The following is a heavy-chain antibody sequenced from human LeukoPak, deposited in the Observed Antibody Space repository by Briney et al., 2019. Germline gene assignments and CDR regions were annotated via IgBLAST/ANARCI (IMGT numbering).Heavy chain of an antibody. CDR2: IKAKPHGGTT. CDR1: GFTFINAW. V-gene: IGHV3-15*01. CDR3: TRDGVGIEGATFDY. J-gene: IGHJ4*02. D-gene: IGHD1-26*01. Sequence: PGGSLRLSCAASGFTFINAWMAWVRQAAGEGLEWVGRIKAKPHGGTTDYTAPVKGRFTISRDDSKNTLYLQMNRLKTEDTAVYYCTRDGVGIEGATFDYWGQGILVTVSS.